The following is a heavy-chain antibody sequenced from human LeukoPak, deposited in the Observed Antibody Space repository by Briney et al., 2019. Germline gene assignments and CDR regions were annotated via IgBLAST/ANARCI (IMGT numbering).Heavy chain of an antibody. CDR2: IYYSGST. J-gene: IGHJ4*02. V-gene: IGHV4-59*08. CDR1: GGSISSYY. Sequence: PSETLSLTCTVSGGSISSYYWSWIRQPPGKGLEWIGYIYYSGSTNYNPSLKSRVTISVDTSKNQFSLKLSSVTAADTAVYYCAXXXXXXXXYYFDYWGQGTLVTVSS. CDR3: AXXXXXXXXYYFDY.